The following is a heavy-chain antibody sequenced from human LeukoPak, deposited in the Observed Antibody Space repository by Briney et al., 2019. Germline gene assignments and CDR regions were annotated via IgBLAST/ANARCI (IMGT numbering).Heavy chain of an antibody. Sequence: PSETLSLTCTVSGGSISNYYWSWIRQPAGKGLEWIGRIYTSESTNYNPSLKSRVTMSLDTSETQFSLKLNSVTDADTAVYYCASGLAVVRGVGYWGQGTLVTVSS. CDR3: ASGLAVVRGVGY. CDR2: IYTSEST. CDR1: GGSISNYY. V-gene: IGHV4-4*07. J-gene: IGHJ4*02. D-gene: IGHD3-10*01.